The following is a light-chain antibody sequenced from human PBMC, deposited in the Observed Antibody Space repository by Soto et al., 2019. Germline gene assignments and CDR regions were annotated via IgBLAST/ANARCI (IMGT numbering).Light chain of an antibody. J-gene: IGLJ2*01. Sequence: QSVLTQPPSVSGTPGQGVTISCSGSGSDIGSNTVSWYQQVPGTAPKVLIYSNNQRPSGVPDRFSGSKSGTSASLAITGLQAEDEADYYCQSYDSSLSDYVVFGGGTQLTVL. CDR2: SNN. CDR1: GSDIGSNT. CDR3: QSYDSSLSDYVV. V-gene: IGLV1-44*01.